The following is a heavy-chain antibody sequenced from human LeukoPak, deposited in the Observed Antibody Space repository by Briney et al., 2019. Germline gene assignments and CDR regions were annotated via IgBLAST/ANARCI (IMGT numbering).Heavy chain of an antibody. D-gene: IGHD1-26*01. V-gene: IGHV4-59*01. J-gene: IGHJ6*03. CDR1: GGSISSYY. CDR3: ARYGAPSGSYYYYYYMDV. Sequence: SETLSLTCTVSGGSISSYYWSWIRQPPGKGLEWIGYIYHSGSTNYNPSLKSRVTISVDTSKNQFSLKLSSVTAADTAVYYCARYGAPSGSYYYYYYMDVWGKGTTVTVSS. CDR2: IYHSGST.